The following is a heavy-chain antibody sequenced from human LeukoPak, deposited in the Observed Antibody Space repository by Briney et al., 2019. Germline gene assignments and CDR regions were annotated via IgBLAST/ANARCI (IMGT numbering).Heavy chain of an antibody. J-gene: IGHJ4*02. CDR3: AREGGKYYYDSSGYPSDY. D-gene: IGHD3-22*01. V-gene: IGHV3-7*01. CDR2: IKQDGTEK. CDR1: GFTFTTYW. Sequence: GGSLRLSCAASGFTFTTYWMSWVRQAPGKGLEWVANIKQDGTEKYYVDSVKGRFTISRDNARNSLELQMNSLRVEDTAVYYCAREGGKYYYDSSGYPSDYWGQGTLVTVSS.